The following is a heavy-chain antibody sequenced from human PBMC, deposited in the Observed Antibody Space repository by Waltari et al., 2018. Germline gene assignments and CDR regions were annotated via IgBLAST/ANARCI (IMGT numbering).Heavy chain of an antibody. CDR1: GGSISSGGYY. CDR3: ARDEPSGSYYVGLGY. V-gene: IGHV4-31*03. CDR2: IYHRGST. J-gene: IGHJ4*02. D-gene: IGHD1-26*01. Sequence: QVQLQESGPGLVKPSQTLSLTCTVSGGSISSGGYYWSWIRQHPGKGLEWIGYIYHRGSTYYNPSLKSRVTISVDRSKNQFSLKLSSVTAADTAVYYCARDEPSGSYYVGLGYWGQGTLVTVSS.